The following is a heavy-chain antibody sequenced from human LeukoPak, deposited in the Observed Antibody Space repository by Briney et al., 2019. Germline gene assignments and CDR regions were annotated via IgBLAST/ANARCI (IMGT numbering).Heavy chain of an antibody. CDR2: VYNSGST. CDR3: ARGVVAAAGRTFDF. J-gene: IGHJ4*02. Sequence: SETLSLTCTVSGDSFSYFYWSWIRQPPGKGLEWIGYVYNSGSTNYNPSLKSRVTISLDTSKNQFSLKLSSVTAADTAVYYCARGVVAAAGRTFDFWGQGTLVTVSS. CDR1: GDSFSYFY. D-gene: IGHD6-13*01. V-gene: IGHV4-59*01.